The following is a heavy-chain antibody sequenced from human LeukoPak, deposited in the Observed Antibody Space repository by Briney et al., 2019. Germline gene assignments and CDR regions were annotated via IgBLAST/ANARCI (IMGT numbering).Heavy chain of an antibody. CDR1: GFTFSSYW. CDR2: INQDGSEK. V-gene: IGHV3-7*03. CDR3: ARELFDFDY. Sequence: PGGSLRLSCAASGFTFSSYWMSWVRQAPGKGLEWVANINQDGSEKYYVDSVKGRFTISRDNSKNTLYLQMNSLRAEDTAIYYCARELFDFDYWGQGTLVTVSS. D-gene: IGHD3-10*01. J-gene: IGHJ4*02.